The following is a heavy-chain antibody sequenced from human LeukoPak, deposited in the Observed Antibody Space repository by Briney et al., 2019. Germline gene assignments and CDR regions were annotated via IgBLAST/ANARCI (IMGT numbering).Heavy chain of an antibody. V-gene: IGHV3-66*01. Sequence: GGSLRLSRAASGFTVGSNYMSWVRQAPGKGLEWVSLIYSGGSTDYADSVKGRFTISRDNSKNTLYLQMNSLRAEDTAVYYCARESGYSYAPSFDDWGQGTLVTVSS. CDR3: ARESGYSYAPSFDD. CDR1: GFTVGSNY. D-gene: IGHD5-18*01. J-gene: IGHJ4*02. CDR2: IYSGGST.